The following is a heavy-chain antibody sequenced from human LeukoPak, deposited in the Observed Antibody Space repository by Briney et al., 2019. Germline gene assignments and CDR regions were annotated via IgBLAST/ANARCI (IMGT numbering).Heavy chain of an antibody. V-gene: IGHV3-30*04. CDR3: ARDQDYYYGSGSYYLGPSDY. CDR1: GFTFSMYA. CDR2: ISYDGSNK. Sequence: PGGSLRLSCAASGFTFSMYAMYWVRQAPGKGLEWVAVISYDGSNKYYGDSVKGRFTISRDNSKNTLYLQMNSLRAEDTALYYCARDQDYYYGSGSYYLGPSDYWGQGTLVTVSS. D-gene: IGHD3-10*01. J-gene: IGHJ4*02.